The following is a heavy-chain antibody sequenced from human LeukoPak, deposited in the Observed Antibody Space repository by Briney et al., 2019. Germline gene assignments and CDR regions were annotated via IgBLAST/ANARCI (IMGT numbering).Heavy chain of an antibody. Sequence: TGGSLRLSCAASGFTVSSNYMSWVRQAPGKGLEWVSIIYSGGSTFYADSVKGRFTISRDNSKNTLYLQMNSLRVEDTAVYYCARVIGWDEPFDLWGHGTLVTVSS. CDR3: ARVIGWDEPFDL. V-gene: IGHV3-53*01. J-gene: IGHJ3*01. D-gene: IGHD1-26*01. CDR2: IYSGGST. CDR1: GFTVSSNY.